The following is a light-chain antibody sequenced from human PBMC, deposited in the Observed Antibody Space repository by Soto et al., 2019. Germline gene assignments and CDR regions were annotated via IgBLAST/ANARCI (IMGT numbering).Light chain of an antibody. CDR3: MRALQART. J-gene: IGKJ1*01. Sequence: DIVMTQSPLSLAVTPGEPASISCRSSQSLLYSNGYNYLDWYLQNPGQSLPLLIDLGSNRASGVPDRFSGGGSGTYFTLKISRVEPEDVGVYYCMRALQARTFGKGTKVAI. CDR2: LGS. V-gene: IGKV2-28*01. CDR1: QSLLYSNGYNY.